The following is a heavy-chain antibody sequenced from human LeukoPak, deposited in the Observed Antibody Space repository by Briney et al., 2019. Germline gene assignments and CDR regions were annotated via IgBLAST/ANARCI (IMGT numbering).Heavy chain of an antibody. Sequence: PSQTLSLTCTVSGGSVSSGDYYWSWIRQPPGKGLECIGYIYYHGSTYYNPSLRGRVTISVDTSKNQFSLKLSSVTAADTAVYYCASTRNRAWSGYYTVDYWGQGTLVTVSS. D-gene: IGHD3-3*01. CDR3: ASTRNRAWSGYYTVDY. CDR2: IYYHGST. CDR1: GGSVSSGDYY. J-gene: IGHJ4*02. V-gene: IGHV4-30-4*08.